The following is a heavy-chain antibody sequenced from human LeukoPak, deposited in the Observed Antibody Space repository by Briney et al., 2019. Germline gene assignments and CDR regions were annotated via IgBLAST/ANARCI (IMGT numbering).Heavy chain of an antibody. Sequence: GGSLRLSCAASGFTVSSNYMSWVRQAPGKGLEWVSVIYSGGSTYYADSVLGRFTISRDNSKNTLYLQMNSLRAEDTAVYYCARGKLVRYYYYGMDVWGQGTTVTVSS. CDR1: GFTVSSNY. CDR2: IYSGGST. CDR3: ARGKLVRYYYYGMDV. V-gene: IGHV3-53*01. D-gene: IGHD2-8*02. J-gene: IGHJ6*02.